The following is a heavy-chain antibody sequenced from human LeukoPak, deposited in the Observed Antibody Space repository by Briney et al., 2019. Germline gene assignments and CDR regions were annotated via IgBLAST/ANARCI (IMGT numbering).Heavy chain of an antibody. Sequence: ASVTVSCTASGYTFTSYAMHWVRQAPGQRLEWMGWINAGNGNTKYSQKFQGRVTITRDTSASTAYMELSSLRSEDTAVYYCARGAVTMVRGVIIFSWFDPWGQGTLVTVSS. D-gene: IGHD3-10*01. J-gene: IGHJ5*02. CDR3: ARGAVTMVRGVIIFSWFDP. V-gene: IGHV1-3*01. CDR1: GYTFTSYA. CDR2: INAGNGNT.